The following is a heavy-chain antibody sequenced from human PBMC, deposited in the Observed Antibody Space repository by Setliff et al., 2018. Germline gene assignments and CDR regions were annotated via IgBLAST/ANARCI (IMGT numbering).Heavy chain of an antibody. CDR3: AKYPSKLPELGIYGRFDY. V-gene: IGHV4-61*10. CDR2: IFLTGST. J-gene: IGHJ4*02. D-gene: IGHD7-27*01. Sequence: KPSETLSLTCIVSGESIDSVATGNHYWNWIRQPVGKGLEWIGHIFLTGSTDYDPSFRSRATISLDMSKNQFSLKLTSVTAADTAVYYCAKYPSKLPELGIYGRFDYWGQGTPVTVSS. CDR1: GESIDSVATGNHY.